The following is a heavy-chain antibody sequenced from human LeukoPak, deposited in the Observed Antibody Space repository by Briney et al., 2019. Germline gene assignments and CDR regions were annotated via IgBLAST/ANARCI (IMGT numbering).Heavy chain of an antibody. CDR2: INPNSGGT. CDR1: GYTFTGYY. CDR3: ARSFDYDSPIDY. D-gene: IGHD5-12*01. J-gene: IGHJ4*02. Sequence: GASVTVSCKASGYTFTGYYMHWVRQAPGQGLEWMGWINPNSGGTNYAQKFQGRVTMTRDTSISTAYMELSRLRSDDTAVYYCARSFDYDSPIDYWGQGTLVTVSS. V-gene: IGHV1-2*02.